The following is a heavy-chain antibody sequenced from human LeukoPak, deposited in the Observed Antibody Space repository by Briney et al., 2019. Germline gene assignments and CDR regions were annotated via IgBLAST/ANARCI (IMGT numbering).Heavy chain of an antibody. CDR2: INPDNGAT. CDR3: ARSFARDYDILTGYYIGDY. Sequence: ASVKVSCKASGYIFTNFYLHWMRQAPGHGLEWIGWINPDNGATNSAQKFQGRVTMTRDTSINTVYMELSNLRSDDTAVYYCARSFARDYDILTGYYIGDYWGQGTLITVSS. D-gene: IGHD3-9*01. V-gene: IGHV1-2*02. J-gene: IGHJ4*02. CDR1: GYIFTNFY.